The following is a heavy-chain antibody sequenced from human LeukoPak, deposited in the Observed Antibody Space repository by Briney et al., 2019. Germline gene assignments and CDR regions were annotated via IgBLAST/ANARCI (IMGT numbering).Heavy chain of an antibody. D-gene: IGHD4-17*01. V-gene: IGHV4-59*02. Sequence: TSETLSLTCTVSGDSVSSHYWSWIRQPPGKGLEWIAYVYYTGTSNYNPSLKSRVTISIDTSKNQFSLKLISVTAADTAVYYCARDLVTVTKGFDIWGQGTMVSVSS. J-gene: IGHJ3*02. CDR1: GDSVSSHY. CDR3: ARDLVTVTKGFDI. CDR2: VYYTGTS.